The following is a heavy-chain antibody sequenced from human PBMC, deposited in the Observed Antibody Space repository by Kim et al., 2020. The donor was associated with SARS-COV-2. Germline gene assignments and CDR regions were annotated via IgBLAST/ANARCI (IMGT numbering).Heavy chain of an antibody. V-gene: IGHV4-4*07. CDR3: LGSGSSSWYGGFDP. Sequence: SETLSLTCTVSGGSISSYYWSWIRQPAGKGLEWIGRIYTSGSTNYNPSLKSRVTMSVDTSKNQFSLKLSSVTAADTAVYYCLGSGSSSWYGGFDPWGQGTLVTVSS. CDR2: IYTSGST. J-gene: IGHJ5*02. CDR1: GGSISSYY. D-gene: IGHD6-13*01.